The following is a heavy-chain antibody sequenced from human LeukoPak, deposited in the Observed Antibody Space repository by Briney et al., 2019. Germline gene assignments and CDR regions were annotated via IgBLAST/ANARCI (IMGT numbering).Heavy chain of an antibody. CDR2: ISSNSNYI. CDR3: ARDLSYSRDDAFDL. D-gene: IGHD3-22*01. V-gene: IGHV3-21*01. J-gene: IGHJ3*01. Sequence: GGSLRLSCAASGFTFSRKSMNWVRHSPGKGLEWVASISSNSNYIYYEDSVKGRFTISRDDAKSSLFLQMNSLRADDTALYYCARDLSYSRDDAFDLWGQGTTVTVSS. CDR1: GFTFSRKS.